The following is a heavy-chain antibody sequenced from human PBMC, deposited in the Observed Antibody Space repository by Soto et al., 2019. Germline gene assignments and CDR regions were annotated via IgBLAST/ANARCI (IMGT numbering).Heavy chain of an antibody. Sequence: PGRSRRLPCAAAGCTLRSYAMILVRQAPGKGLEWVSAISGSGGSTYYADSVKGRFTISRDNSKNTLYLQMNSLRAEDTAVYYCAKESFPQLGHFDYWGQGTLVTVSS. CDR2: ISGSGGST. CDR1: GCTLRSYA. D-gene: IGHD3-16*01. CDR3: AKESFPQLGHFDY. V-gene: IGHV3-23*01. J-gene: IGHJ4*02.